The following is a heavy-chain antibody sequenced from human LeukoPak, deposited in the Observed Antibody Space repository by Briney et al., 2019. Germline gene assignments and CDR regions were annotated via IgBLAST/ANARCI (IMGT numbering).Heavy chain of an antibody. CDR1: GFTFSSYE. CDR2: ISSSGSTI. D-gene: IGHD6-19*01. Sequence: GGSLRLSCAASGFTFSSYEMNWVRQAPGKGLEWVSYISSSGSTIYYADSVKGRFTISRDNAKNSLYLQMNSLRAEDTAVYYCARESSGWYKGVDYWGQGTLVTVSS. V-gene: IGHV3-48*03. CDR3: ARESSGWYKGVDY. J-gene: IGHJ4*02.